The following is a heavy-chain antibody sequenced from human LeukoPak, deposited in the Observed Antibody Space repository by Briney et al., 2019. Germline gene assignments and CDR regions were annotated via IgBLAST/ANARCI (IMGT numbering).Heavy chain of an antibody. CDR1: GYTFTGYY. D-gene: IGHD6-25*01. J-gene: IGHJ4*02. V-gene: IGHV1-2*02. Sequence: ASVKVSCMASGYTFTGYYMHWVRQAPGQGLEWMGWINPNSGGTNYAQKFQGRVTMTRDTSISTAYMELSRLRSDDTAVYYCARAESTTRLYFDYWGQGTLVTVSS. CDR2: INPNSGGT. CDR3: ARAESTTRLYFDY.